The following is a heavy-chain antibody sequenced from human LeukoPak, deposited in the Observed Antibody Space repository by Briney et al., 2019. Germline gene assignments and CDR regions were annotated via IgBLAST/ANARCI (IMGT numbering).Heavy chain of an antibody. CDR1: GFTFSDYY. D-gene: IGHD3-16*01. CDR2: ISSSGSTI. CDR3: ARSKKVGDDSFEY. V-gene: IGHV3-11*04. J-gene: IGHJ4*02. Sequence: PGGSLRLSCAASGFTFSDYYMSWVRQAPGKGLEWVSYISSSGSTIYYADSVEGRFTISRDNAKLYLQMSSLRAEDTALYYCARSKKVGDDSFEYWGQGALVTVSS.